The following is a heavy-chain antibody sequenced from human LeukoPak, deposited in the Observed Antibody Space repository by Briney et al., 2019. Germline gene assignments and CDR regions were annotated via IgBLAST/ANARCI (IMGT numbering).Heavy chain of an antibody. V-gene: IGHV1-2*02. CDR1: GYTFTGYY. Sequence: ASVKVSCKASGYTFTGYYMHWVRQAPGQGLEWMGWINPKSDGTNYAQNFQGRVTMTRDTSISTAYMELSGLRSDDTAVYYCARNPGQQERRFDYWGQGTLVTVSS. CDR2: INPKSDGT. CDR3: ARNPGQQERRFDY. D-gene: IGHD1-1*01. J-gene: IGHJ4*02.